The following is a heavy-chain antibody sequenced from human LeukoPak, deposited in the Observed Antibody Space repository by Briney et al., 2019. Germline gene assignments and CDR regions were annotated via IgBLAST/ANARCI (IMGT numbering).Heavy chain of an antibody. Sequence: GGSLRLSCAASGFTFSSYAMHWVRQAPGKGLEWVAVISYDGSNKYYADSVKGRFTISRDNSKNTLYLQMNSLRAEDTAVYYCARGGSHDYWGQGTLVTISS. V-gene: IGHV3-30-3*01. CDR3: ARGGSHDY. J-gene: IGHJ4*02. CDR2: ISYDGSNK. D-gene: IGHD2-15*01. CDR1: GFTFSSYA.